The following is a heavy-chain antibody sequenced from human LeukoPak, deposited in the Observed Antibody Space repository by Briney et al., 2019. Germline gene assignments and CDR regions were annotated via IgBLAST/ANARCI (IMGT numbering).Heavy chain of an antibody. CDR3: AREGGFYRPLDY. V-gene: IGHV4-4*02. CDR2: LHLDGRT. J-gene: IGHJ4*02. CDR1: GGSVTSTNW. Sequence: SETLSLTCDVSGGSVTSTNWWTWFLQPPGKGLQWFGELHLDGRTNYNPSLQSRLIMSVNLPEKHIFLKLTSVTAADTAVYYCAREGGFYRPLDYSGQGTLVTVSS. D-gene: IGHD3-3*01.